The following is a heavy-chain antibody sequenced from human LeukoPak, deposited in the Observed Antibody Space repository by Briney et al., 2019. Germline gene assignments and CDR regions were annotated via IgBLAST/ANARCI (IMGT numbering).Heavy chain of an antibody. CDR3: ARISSGWSQYYFDY. CDR1: GGSISSYY. J-gene: IGHJ4*02. V-gene: IGHV4-59*01. Sequence: SSETLSLTCTVSGGSISSYYWSWIRQPPGKGLEWIGYIYYSGSTNYNPSLKSRVTISVDTSKNQFSLKLSSVTAADTAVYYCARISSGWSQYYFDYWGQGTLVTVSS. CDR2: IYYSGST. D-gene: IGHD6-19*01.